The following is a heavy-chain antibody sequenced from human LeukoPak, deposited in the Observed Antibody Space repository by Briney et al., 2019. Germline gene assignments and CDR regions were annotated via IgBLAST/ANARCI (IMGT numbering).Heavy chain of an antibody. CDR2: ISSRSSYI. J-gene: IGHJ4*02. V-gene: IGHV3-21*06. CDR1: GFTFSTYS. Sequence: PGGSLRLSCAASGFTFSTYSMNWVRQAPGKGLEWVSSISSRSSYIYYADSAKGRFTISRDNAKNSLYLQMQSLRAEDTAVYYCAKDPAPHIAVAGTDYWAREPWSPSPQ. CDR3: AKDPAPHIAVAGTDY. D-gene: IGHD6-19*01.